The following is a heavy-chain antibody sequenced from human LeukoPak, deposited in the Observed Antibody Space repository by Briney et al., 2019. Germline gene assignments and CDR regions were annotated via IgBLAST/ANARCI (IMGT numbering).Heavy chain of an antibody. J-gene: IGHJ4*02. CDR2: ISSSSSYI. CDR1: GFTFSHYW. V-gene: IGHV3-21*01. CDR3: AATNYYDSSGYYYGFDY. D-gene: IGHD3-22*01. Sequence: GGSLRLSCAASGFTFSHYWMSWLRQAPGKGLEWVSSISSSSSYIYYADSVKGRFTISRDNAKNSLYLQMNSLRAEDTAVYYCAATNYYDSSGYYYGFDYWGQGTLVTVSS.